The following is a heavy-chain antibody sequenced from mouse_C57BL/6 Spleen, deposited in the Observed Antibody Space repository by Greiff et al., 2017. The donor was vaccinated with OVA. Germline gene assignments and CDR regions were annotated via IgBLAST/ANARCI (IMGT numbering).Heavy chain of an antibody. J-gene: IGHJ2*01. V-gene: IGHV14-2*01. Sequence: VQLKESGAELVKPGASVKLSCTASGFNIKDYYMHWVKQRTEQGLEWIGRIDPEDGETKYAPTFQGKATITADTSSNTAYLQLSSLTSEDTAVYYCASPLYSNYSYWGQGTTLTVSS. CDR3: ASPLYSNYSY. CDR2: IDPEDGET. CDR1: GFNIKDYY. D-gene: IGHD2-5*01.